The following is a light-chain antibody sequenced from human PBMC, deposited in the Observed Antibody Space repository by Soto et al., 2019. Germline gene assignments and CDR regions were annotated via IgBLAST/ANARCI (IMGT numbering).Light chain of an antibody. CDR1: QSIGTY. J-gene: IGKJ4*01. CDR3: QQYNTWPLP. V-gene: IGKV3-15*01. Sequence: EIVVTQYKATLSLSPGERATLSCRASQSIGTYLAWYQQKPGQAPRLLIHGASYRATGVPDRFSGRGSGTEFTLAISRLQSEGFAVYYCQQYNTWPLPFGG. CDR2: GAS.